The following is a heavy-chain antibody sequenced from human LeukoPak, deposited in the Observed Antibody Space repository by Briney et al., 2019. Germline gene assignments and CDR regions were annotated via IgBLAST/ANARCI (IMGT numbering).Heavy chain of an antibody. CDR2: INDRGTT. V-gene: IGHV4-34*01. Sequence: SETLSLTCAVYGGSFTGYFWNWIRQSPGKGLEWIAEINDRGTTNYNPLLKSRVTISVDTSKNQLSLKLTSVTAADTGVYYCARDPTTVVTVPYYFDFWGQGTPVTVSS. D-gene: IGHD4-23*01. CDR3: ARDPTTVVTVPYYFDF. CDR1: GGSFTGYF. J-gene: IGHJ4*02.